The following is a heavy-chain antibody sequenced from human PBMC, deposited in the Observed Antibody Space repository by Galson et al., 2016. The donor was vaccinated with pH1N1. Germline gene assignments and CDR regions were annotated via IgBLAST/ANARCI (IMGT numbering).Heavy chain of an antibody. CDR3: ATFSSSSSWRSREV. J-gene: IGHJ6*02. Sequence: SVKVSCKASGATFNSYGIHWVRQAPGKGLEWMGDINPVFGTTNYAPRFQDRVTITAHDMELSGLRSADTAIYYCATFSSSSSWRSREVWGQGTTVTVSS. V-gene: IGHV1-69*13. CDR1: GATFNSYG. CDR2: INPVFGTT. D-gene: IGHD6-6*01.